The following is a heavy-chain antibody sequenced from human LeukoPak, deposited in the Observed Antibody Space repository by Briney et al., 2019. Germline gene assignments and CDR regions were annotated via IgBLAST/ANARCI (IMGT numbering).Heavy chain of an antibody. CDR1: GGSITSSSYY. D-gene: IGHD2-2*02. V-gene: IGHV4-61*02. Sequence: SETLSLTCTVSGGSITSSSYYWSWIRQPAGKGLEWIGRIYTSGSTNYNPSLKSRVTMSVDTSKNQFSLKLSSVTAADTAVYYCAREGWKVPAAIGGIYYCYYMDVWGKGTTVTISS. CDR2: IYTSGST. J-gene: IGHJ6*03. CDR3: AREGWKVPAAIGGIYYCYYMDV.